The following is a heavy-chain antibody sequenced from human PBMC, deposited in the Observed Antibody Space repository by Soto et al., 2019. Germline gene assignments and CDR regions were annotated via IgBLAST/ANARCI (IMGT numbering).Heavy chain of an antibody. J-gene: IGHJ4*02. Sequence: GGSLRLSCAASGFTFGSHAMSWVRQAPGKGPEWVSAISGSGGSTNYADPVKGRFTISRDNSKNTVYLQMSSLRVDDTAVYYCAKDRSSGWYRPDAFDYWGQGILVTVSS. CDR1: GFTFGSHA. CDR2: ISGSGGST. D-gene: IGHD6-19*01. CDR3: AKDRSSGWYRPDAFDY. V-gene: IGHV3-23*01.